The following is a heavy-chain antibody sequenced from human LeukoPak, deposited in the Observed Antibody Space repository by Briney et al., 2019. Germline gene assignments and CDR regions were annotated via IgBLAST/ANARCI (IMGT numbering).Heavy chain of an antibody. CDR1: GFTFSSYA. Sequence: PGGSLRLSCAASGFTFSSYAMSWVRQAPGKGLEWVSAISGSGGSTYYADSVKGRFTISRDNSKNTLYLQMNSLRAEDTAVYYCAKAQDYYDSSGYFDSWGQGTLVTVSS. V-gene: IGHV3-23*01. CDR3: AKAQDYYDSSGYFDS. D-gene: IGHD3-22*01. J-gene: IGHJ4*02. CDR2: ISGSGGST.